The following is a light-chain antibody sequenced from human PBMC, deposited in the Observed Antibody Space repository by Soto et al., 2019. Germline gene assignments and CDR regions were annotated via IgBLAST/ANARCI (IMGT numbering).Light chain of an antibody. J-gene: IGLJ1*01. CDR1: SSDVGAYKY. CDR2: EVS. Sequence: QSALIQPASVSGSPGQSITISCTGTSSDVGAYKYVSWYQQHPGKAPKLIIYEVSHRPSGVSNRFSGSKSGNTASLTISGLQPEDEGDYYCSSYTIPAGIFGTGTKLTVL. V-gene: IGLV2-14*01. CDR3: SSYTIPAGI.